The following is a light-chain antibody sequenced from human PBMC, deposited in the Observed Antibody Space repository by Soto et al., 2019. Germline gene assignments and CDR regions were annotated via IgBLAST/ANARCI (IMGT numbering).Light chain of an antibody. V-gene: IGKV3-20*01. CDR1: QSVSSSY. Sequence: EIVLTQSPGTLSLSPGDRATLSCTASQSVSSSYLAWYQQKPGQAPRLLIYGASSRATGIPDKFSGSGSGTDFTLTISSLEPEAFAVYYCQQYGSSPTFGQGTRLEI. CDR3: QQYGSSPT. CDR2: GAS. J-gene: IGKJ5*01.